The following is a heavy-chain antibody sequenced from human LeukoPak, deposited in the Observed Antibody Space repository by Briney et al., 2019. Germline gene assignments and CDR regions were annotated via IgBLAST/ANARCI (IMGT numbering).Heavy chain of an antibody. Sequence: ASVKVSCKASGYTFTSYGISWVRQAPGQGLEWMGWISAYNGNTNYAQKLQGRVTMTTDTSTSTAYMELRSLRSDDTAVYYCARVKGYGSSSGANWFDPWGQGTVVTVSS. V-gene: IGHV1-18*01. D-gene: IGHD6-6*01. CDR2: ISAYNGNT. J-gene: IGHJ5*02. CDR1: GYTFTSYG. CDR3: ARVKGYGSSSGANWFDP.